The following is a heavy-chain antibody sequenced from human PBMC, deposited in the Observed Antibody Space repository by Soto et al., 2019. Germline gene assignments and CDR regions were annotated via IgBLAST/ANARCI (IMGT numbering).Heavy chain of an antibody. CDR3: ARAWKIEKFGVISMSKGLDV. Sequence: ESGGGLVTPGGSLRLSCAASGFIFSDYYMTWIRQAPGKGLEWLSCSSNRDRSTYYADSVKDRFVVSKDNAKNLVYLQMNSLRAEDTAVYFCARAWKIEKFGVISMSKGLDVWGQGTTVTVSS. V-gene: IGHV3-11*01. CDR2: SSNRDRST. J-gene: IGHJ6*02. D-gene: IGHD3-3*01. CDR1: GFIFSDYY.